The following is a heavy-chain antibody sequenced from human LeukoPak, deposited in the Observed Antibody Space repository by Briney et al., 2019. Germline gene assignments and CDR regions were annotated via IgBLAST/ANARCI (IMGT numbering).Heavy chain of an antibody. Sequence: GGSLRLSCAASGFTFSSYAMSWVRQAPGKGLEWVSAISGSGGSTYYADSVKGRFTISRDNSKNKLYLQMNTLRAEDTDVYYCATHWGDFWSGYYSYWGQGTLVTVSS. D-gene: IGHD3-3*01. CDR2: ISGSGGST. CDR1: GFTFSSYA. J-gene: IGHJ4*02. V-gene: IGHV3-23*01. CDR3: ATHWGDFWSGYYSY.